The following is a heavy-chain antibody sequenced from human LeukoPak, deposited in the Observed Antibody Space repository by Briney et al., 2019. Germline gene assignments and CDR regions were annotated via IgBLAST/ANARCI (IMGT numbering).Heavy chain of an antibody. Sequence: GGSLRLSCAASGFTFDDYAMHWVRQAPGKGLEWVSGLNWNSGGIVYADSVKGRFTISRDNAKGSLYLQMNSLRAEDMALYYCAKDLGGYYDSSGGLDYWGQGTLVTVSS. J-gene: IGHJ4*02. V-gene: IGHV3-9*03. CDR2: LNWNSGGI. D-gene: IGHD3-22*01. CDR1: GFTFDDYA. CDR3: AKDLGGYYDSSGGLDY.